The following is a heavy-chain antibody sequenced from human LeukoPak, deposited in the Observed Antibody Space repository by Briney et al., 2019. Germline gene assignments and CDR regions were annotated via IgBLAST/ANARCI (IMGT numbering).Heavy chain of an antibody. J-gene: IGHJ6*03. CDR2: IYYNGST. CDR1: GGSISIVSHY. V-gene: IGHV4-61*02. CDR3: ARFLSSSYSAQYYFYMDV. D-gene: IGHD3-22*01. Sequence: SETLSLTCTLSGGSISIVSHYWNWIRQPGGKGLEWIGRIYYNGSTNYKPSLKSRVTISVDTSKNQFSLRLSSVTAADTAVYYCARFLSSSYSAQYYFYMDVWGKGIGVTVSS.